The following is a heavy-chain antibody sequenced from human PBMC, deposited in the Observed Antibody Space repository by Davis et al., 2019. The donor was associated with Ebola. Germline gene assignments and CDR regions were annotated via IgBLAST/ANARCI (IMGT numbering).Heavy chain of an antibody. CDR1: GYTFTGYY. CDR3: ARVPRGRGNAFDI. J-gene: IGHJ3*02. D-gene: IGHD3-16*01. V-gene: IGHV1-2*02. Sequence: ASVKVSCKASGYTFTGYYMHWVRQAPGQGLEWMGWINPNSGGTNYAQKFQGRVTMTRDTSISTAYMELSRLRSDDTAVYYCARVPRGRGNAFDIWGQGTMVTVSS. CDR2: INPNSGGT.